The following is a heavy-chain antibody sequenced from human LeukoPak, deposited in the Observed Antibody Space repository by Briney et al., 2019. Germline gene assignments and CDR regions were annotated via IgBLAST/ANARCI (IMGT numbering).Heavy chain of an antibody. V-gene: IGHV4-4*07. J-gene: IGHJ5*02. CDR3: ARAGINYGNYFDP. CDR2: IDTSGSA. D-gene: IGHD3-10*01. Sequence: PSETLSLTCTVSGRSISSYYWSWIRHPAGEGLECIGRIDTSGSANYNPSLKSRVTMSVNTSKNQFSLKLSSMTAADTAVYYCARAGINYGNYFDPWGQGTLVTVSS. CDR1: GRSISSYY.